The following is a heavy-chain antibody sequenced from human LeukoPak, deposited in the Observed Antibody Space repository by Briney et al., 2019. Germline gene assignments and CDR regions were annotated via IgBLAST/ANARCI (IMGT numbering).Heavy chain of an antibody. D-gene: IGHD6-19*01. Sequence: ASVKVSCKASGYTFTSYDINWVRQATGQGLEWMGWMNPNSGNTGYAQKFQGRVTMTRNTSISTAYMELSSLRSEDTAVYYCAIAVAGHGTFDAFDIWGQGTMVTVSS. CDR2: MNPNSGNT. CDR3: AIAVAGHGTFDAFDI. V-gene: IGHV1-8*01. J-gene: IGHJ3*02. CDR1: GYTFTSYD.